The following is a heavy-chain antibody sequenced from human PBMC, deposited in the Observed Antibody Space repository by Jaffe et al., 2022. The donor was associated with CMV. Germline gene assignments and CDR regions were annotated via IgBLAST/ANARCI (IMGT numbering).Heavy chain of an antibody. CDR2: IYSGTST. CDR1: GFTVNRNY. Sequence: EVQLVESGGGLVQPGGSLRLSCAASGFTVNRNYMSWVRQAPGKGLEWVSVIYSGTSTYYADSVKGRFTISRDNSKNTLYLQMNSLRAEDTAVYYCARDHGTGYCSGGSCRAVAFDIWGQGTMVTVSS. CDR3: ARDHGTGYCSGGSCRAVAFDI. D-gene: IGHD2-15*01. J-gene: IGHJ3*02. V-gene: IGHV3-66*01.